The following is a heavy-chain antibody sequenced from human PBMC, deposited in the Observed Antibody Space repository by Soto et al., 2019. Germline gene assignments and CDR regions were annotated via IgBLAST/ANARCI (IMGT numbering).Heavy chain of an antibody. CDR1: GYTFTSYG. CDR2: ISAYNGNT. V-gene: IGHV1-18*01. D-gene: IGHD3-3*01. Sequence: ASVKVSCKASGYTFTSYGISWVRQAPGQGLEWMGWISAYNGNTNYAQKLQGRVTMTTDTSTSTAYMELRSLRSDDTAVYYCAGDTITIFGAVTPDWFDPWGQGPLVTVSS. CDR3: AGDTITIFGAVTPDWFDP. J-gene: IGHJ5*02.